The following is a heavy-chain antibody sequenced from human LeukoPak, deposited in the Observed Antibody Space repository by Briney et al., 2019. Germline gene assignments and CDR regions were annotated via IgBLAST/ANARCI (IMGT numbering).Heavy chain of an antibody. V-gene: IGHV4-59*08. Sequence: SETLSLTCTVSGGSISNHYWSWIRQPPGRGLEWIGYFSDSGNTIYNPSLKSRVTILGDTSKNQFSLKLSSVTAADTAGYYCASQAPGSFPVRWLAPGGQGTLATVS. J-gene: IGHJ5*02. CDR2: FSDSGNT. CDR1: GGSISNHY. CDR3: ASQAPGSFPVRWLAP. D-gene: IGHD3-10*01.